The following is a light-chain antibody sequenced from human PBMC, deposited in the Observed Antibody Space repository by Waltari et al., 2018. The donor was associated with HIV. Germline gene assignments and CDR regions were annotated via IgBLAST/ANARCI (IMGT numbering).Light chain of an antibody. J-gene: IGLJ1*01. CDR2: KDS. Sequence: SYELKQPPSVSVSPGQTATITCSGDALATQYGFWYQQKAGHAPLVIIYKDSERPSGIPGRISGSSSGTTVTLTIREVQAEDEADYYCQSTDSSGSYVFGSGTKVTVL. V-gene: IGLV3-25*03. CDR3: QSTDSSGSYV. CDR1: ALATQY.